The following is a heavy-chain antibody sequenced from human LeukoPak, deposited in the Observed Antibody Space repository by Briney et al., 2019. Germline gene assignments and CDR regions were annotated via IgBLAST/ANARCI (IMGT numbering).Heavy chain of an antibody. J-gene: IGHJ6*03. CDR1: GGSFSGHY. Sequence: SETLSPTCAVYGGSFSGHYWSWIRQPPGKGLEWIAEINHSGITNYNPSLKSRLTISVDTSKNQFSLRLSSVTAADTAVYYCARGLREFGYYYYHMDVWGKGTTVTVSS. V-gene: IGHV4-34*01. CDR3: ARGLREFGYYYYHMDV. CDR2: INHSGIT. D-gene: IGHD3-10*01.